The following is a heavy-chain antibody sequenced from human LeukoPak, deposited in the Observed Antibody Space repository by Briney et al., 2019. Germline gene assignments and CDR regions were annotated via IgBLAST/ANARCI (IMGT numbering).Heavy chain of an antibody. Sequence: SVKVSCKASGGTFSSYAISWVRQAPGQGLEWMGRIIPILGIANYAQKFQGRVTMTRNTSISTAYMELSSLRSEDTAVYYCARAESLAYYDFWSGYYPFDYWGQGTLVTVSS. J-gene: IGHJ4*02. V-gene: IGHV1-69*04. CDR1: GGTFSSYA. D-gene: IGHD3-3*01. CDR2: IIPILGIA. CDR3: ARAESLAYYDFWSGYYPFDY.